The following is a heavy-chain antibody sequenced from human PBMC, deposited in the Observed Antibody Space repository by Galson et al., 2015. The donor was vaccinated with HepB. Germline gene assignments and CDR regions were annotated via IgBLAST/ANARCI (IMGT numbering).Heavy chain of an antibody. J-gene: IGHJ4*02. Sequence: SLRLSCAASGFTFSSYGTHWVRQAPGKGLEWVAFIRYDGRNKYYADSVKGRFTISRDNSKNTLYLQMNSLRAEDTAVYYCAITQRFGESLSWGQGTLVTVSS. V-gene: IGHV3-30*02. CDR1: GFTFSSYG. D-gene: IGHD3-10*01. CDR2: IRYDGRNK. CDR3: AITQRFGESLS.